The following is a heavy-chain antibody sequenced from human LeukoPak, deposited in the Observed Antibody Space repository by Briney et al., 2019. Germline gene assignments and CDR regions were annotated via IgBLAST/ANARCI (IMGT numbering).Heavy chain of an antibody. Sequence: SETLSLTCAVYGGSFSGYYWSWIRQPPGKGLEWIGGINHSGSTNYNPSLKSRVTISVDTSKNQFSLKLSSVTAADTAVYYCARGLRSGSGYYNWGQGTLVTVSS. J-gene: IGHJ4*02. CDR2: INHSGST. CDR3: ARGLRSGSGYYN. CDR1: GGSFSGYY. V-gene: IGHV4-34*01. D-gene: IGHD3-22*01.